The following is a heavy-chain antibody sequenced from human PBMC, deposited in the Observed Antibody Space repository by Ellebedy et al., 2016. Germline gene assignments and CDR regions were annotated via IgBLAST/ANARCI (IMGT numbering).Heavy chain of an antibody. V-gene: IGHV4-39*07. J-gene: IGHJ6*02. CDR2: IYYSGRT. CDR3: ARERGLRDIGSYLPYYYYGMDV. Sequence: SETLSLTCTVSGGSISSSSYYWGWIRQPPGKGLEWIGSIYYSGRTYYNPSLKSRVTISGDTSKNQFSLKLSSVTAADTAVYYCARERGLRDIGSYLPYYYYGMDVWGQGTTVTVSS. CDR1: GGSISSSSYY. D-gene: IGHD1-26*01.